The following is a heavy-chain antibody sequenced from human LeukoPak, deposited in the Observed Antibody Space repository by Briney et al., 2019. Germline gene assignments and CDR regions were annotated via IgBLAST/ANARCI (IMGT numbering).Heavy chain of an antibody. CDR3: ARMSSGWSRAFDI. J-gene: IGHJ3*02. CDR1: GFTFSSYA. Sequence: PGRSLRLSCAASGFTFSSYAMHWVRQAPGKGLEWVAVISYDGSNKYYADSVKGRFTISRDNSKNTLYLQMNSLRAEDTAVYYCARMSSGWSRAFDIWGQGTMVTVSS. CDR2: ISYDGSNK. D-gene: IGHD6-19*01. V-gene: IGHV3-30*14.